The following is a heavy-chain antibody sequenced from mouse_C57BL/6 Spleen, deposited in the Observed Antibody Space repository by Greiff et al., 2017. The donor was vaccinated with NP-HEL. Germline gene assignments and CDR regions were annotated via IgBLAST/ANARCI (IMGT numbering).Heavy chain of an antibody. Sequence: VQLKESGPELVKPGASVKISCKASGYSFTDYNMNWVKQSNGKSLEWIGVINPNYGTTSYNQKFKGKATLTVDQSSSTAYMQLNSLTSEDSAVYYCAREGFPLTGYYFDYWGQGTTLTVSS. V-gene: IGHV1-39*01. CDR2: INPNYGTT. D-gene: IGHD4-1*01. CDR1: GYSFTDYN. CDR3: AREGFPLTGYYFDY. J-gene: IGHJ2*01.